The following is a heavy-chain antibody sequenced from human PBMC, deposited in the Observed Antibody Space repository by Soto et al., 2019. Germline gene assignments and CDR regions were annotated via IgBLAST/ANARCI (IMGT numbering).Heavy chain of an antibody. J-gene: IGHJ4*02. CDR2: ISGSRSYI. Sequence: EVELVESGGGLVKPGGSLRLSCAASGFPFSTYTMNWVRQAPGKGLEWVSCISGSRSYIYYADPVKGRFTISRDNAKNSLYLQVNSLRAEDTAVYYCARGSGPAQYWGQGTLVTVSS. CDR1: GFPFSTYT. V-gene: IGHV3-21*01. CDR3: ARGSGPAQY. D-gene: IGHD2-2*01.